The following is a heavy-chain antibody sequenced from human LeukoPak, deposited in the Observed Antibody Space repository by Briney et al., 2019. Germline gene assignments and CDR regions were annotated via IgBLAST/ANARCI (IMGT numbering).Heavy chain of an antibody. Sequence: GGSLRLSCAVSGFTFSTYWMHWVRQAPGKGLVWVSRIYSDGSSTNYADSVKGRFTISRDNAKNTLSLQMNSLRAEDTAVYYCARAAQGVGPAFDYWGQGTLVTVSS. CDR1: GFTFSTYW. CDR2: IYSDGSST. CDR3: ARAAQGVGPAFDY. D-gene: IGHD6-6*01. V-gene: IGHV3-74*01. J-gene: IGHJ4*02.